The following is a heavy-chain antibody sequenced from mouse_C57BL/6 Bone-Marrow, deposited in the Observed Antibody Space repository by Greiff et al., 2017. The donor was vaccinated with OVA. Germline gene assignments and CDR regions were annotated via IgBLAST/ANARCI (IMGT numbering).Heavy chain of an antibody. V-gene: IGHV5-2*01. Sequence: EVKLMESGGGLVQPGESLKLSCESTEYAFPSHAMSWVRQTPEKRLELVAAINSDGGSTYYPDTMERRFIISRDNTKKTLYLQMSSLRTEDTALYYCARRGNYEYFDVWGTGTTVTVSS. CDR1: EYAFPSHA. CDR2: INSDGGST. CDR3: ARRGNYEYFDV. J-gene: IGHJ1*03. D-gene: IGHD2-4*01.